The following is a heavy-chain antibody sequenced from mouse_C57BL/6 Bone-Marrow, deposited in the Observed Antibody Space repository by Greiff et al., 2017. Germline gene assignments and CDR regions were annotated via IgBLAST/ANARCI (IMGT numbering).Heavy chain of an antibody. CDR1: GFSLTSYG. D-gene: IGHD1-1*01. CDR3: AIYGTRFAY. J-gene: IGHJ3*01. Sequence: VHLVESGPGLVAPSQSLSITCTVSGFSLTSYGVDWVRQSPGKGLEWLGVIWGVGSTNYNSALKSRLSISKDNSKSQVFLKMNSLQTDDTAMYDCAIYGTRFAYWGQGTLVTVSA. CDR2: IWGVGST. V-gene: IGHV2-6*01.